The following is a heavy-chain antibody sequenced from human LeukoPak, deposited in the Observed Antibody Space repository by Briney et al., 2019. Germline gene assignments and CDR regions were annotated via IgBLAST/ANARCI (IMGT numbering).Heavy chain of an antibody. CDR1: GGSISSYY. CDR3: ARRGYCSSTSCRPEPQYYYYYGMDV. CDR2: IYYSGST. D-gene: IGHD2-2*01. V-gene: IGHV4-59*01. Sequence: SETLSLTCTVSGGSISSYYWSWIRQPPGKGLEWIGYIYYSGSTSYNPSLKSRVTISVDTSKNQFSLKLSSVTAADAAVYYCARRGYCSSTSCRPEPQYYYYYGMDVRGQGTTVTVSS. J-gene: IGHJ6*02.